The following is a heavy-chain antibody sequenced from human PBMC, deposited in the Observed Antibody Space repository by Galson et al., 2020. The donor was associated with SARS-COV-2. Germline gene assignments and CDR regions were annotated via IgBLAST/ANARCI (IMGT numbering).Heavy chain of an antibody. CDR2: INHTGST. J-gene: IGHJ6*02. Sequence: ETSETLSLTCAVYVGSFSGYNWTWIRQPPGKGLEWIGEINHTGSTNYNPSLKSRVTISVDTSKNHFSLRVSSVTAADTAVYYCAGLLPYYYYYGTDVWGQGTTITVSS. V-gene: IGHV4-34*01. CDR3: AGLLPYYYYYGTDV. CDR1: VGSFSGYN.